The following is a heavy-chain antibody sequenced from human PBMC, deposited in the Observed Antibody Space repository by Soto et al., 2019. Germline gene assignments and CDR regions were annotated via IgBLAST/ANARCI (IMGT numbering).Heavy chain of an antibody. Sequence: SETLSLTCTVSGGSISSYFWSWIRQSPGKGLQWIGYIYDSGSTHYSSSLKSRVTMSIDTSKNQFPLKLTSVTAADTAVYYCARLSSIDSSGYYLDYWGQGTLVTVSS. CDR2: IYDSGST. D-gene: IGHD3-22*01. J-gene: IGHJ4*02. V-gene: IGHV4-59*06. CDR3: ARLSSIDSSGYYLDY. CDR1: GGSISSYF.